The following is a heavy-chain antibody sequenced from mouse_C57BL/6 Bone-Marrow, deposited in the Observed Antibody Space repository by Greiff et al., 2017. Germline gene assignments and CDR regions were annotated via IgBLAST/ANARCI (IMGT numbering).Heavy chain of an antibody. D-gene: IGHD2-4*01. CDR2: INPKNGGT. CDR1: GYTFTDYY. Sequence: VQLQQSGPELVKPGASVKISCKASGYTFTDYYMNWVKQSHGKSLEWIGDINPKNGGTSYNQKFKGKATLTVDKSSSTAYMELRSLTSEDSAVXYCAREAVYYDYDGGYWGQGTSVTVSS. V-gene: IGHV1-26*01. CDR3: AREAVYYDYDGGY. J-gene: IGHJ4*01.